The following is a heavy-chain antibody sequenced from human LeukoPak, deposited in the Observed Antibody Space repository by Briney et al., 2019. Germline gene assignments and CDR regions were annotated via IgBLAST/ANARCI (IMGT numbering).Heavy chain of an antibody. CDR1: GGSISSYY. Sequence: SETLSLTCTVSGGSISSYYWSWIRQPPGKGLEWIGYIYYSGSTNYNPSLKSRVTISVDTSKNQFSLKLSSVTAADTAVYYCARRGSSWDPFDYWGQGTLVTVSS. CDR3: ARRGSSWDPFDY. CDR2: IYYSGST. J-gene: IGHJ4*02. V-gene: IGHV4-59*08. D-gene: IGHD6-13*01.